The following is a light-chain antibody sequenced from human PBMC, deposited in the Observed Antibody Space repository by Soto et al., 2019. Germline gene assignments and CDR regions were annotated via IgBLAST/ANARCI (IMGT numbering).Light chain of an antibody. J-gene: IGKJ4*01. Sequence: EIGLTQSPATLSWSPGDRATLSCRASQRVSRYLAWYQQKPGQAPRLLIHDTSTRATGVPDTFSGSGSGTEFTLTISSLEPEYSAMYYCRQRFSWPPTFGGGTHVEIK. CDR1: QRVSRY. CDR2: DTS. CDR3: RQRFSWPPT. V-gene: IGKV3-11*01.